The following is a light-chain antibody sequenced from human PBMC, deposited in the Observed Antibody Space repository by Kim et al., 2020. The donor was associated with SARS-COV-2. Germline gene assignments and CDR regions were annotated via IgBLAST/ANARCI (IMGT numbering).Light chain of an antibody. J-gene: IGKJ1*01. Sequence: ASIGYRVIITCRASQGIANNVAWFQQKPGKAPKSLIYAASSLESGVPSRFSGSGSGTDFILTISSLQPEDYATYYCQQYDGYPRTFGQGTKVDIK. CDR1: QGIANN. V-gene: IGKV1-16*01. CDR2: AAS. CDR3: QQYDGYPRT.